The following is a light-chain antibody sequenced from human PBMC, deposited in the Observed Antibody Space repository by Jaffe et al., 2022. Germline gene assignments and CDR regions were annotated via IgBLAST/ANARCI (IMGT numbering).Light chain of an antibody. CDR3: QQYGDSPRT. CDR2: GAS. Sequence: EIVLTQSPGTLSLSPGERATLSCWASQSVTRNFLGWYQQKPGQAPRLLIYGASYRATGIPDRFSGSGSGTDFTLTISRLEPEDFAVYYCQQYGDSPRTFGQGTKVEIK. V-gene: IGKV3-20*01. J-gene: IGKJ1*01. CDR1: QSVTRNF.